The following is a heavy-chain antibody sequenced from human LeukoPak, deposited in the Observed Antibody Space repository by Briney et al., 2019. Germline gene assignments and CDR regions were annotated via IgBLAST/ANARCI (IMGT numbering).Heavy chain of an antibody. D-gene: IGHD2-21*02. J-gene: IGHJ4*02. CDR3: ARGPYCGGDCYFAN. Sequence: SETLSLTCTVSGGSISSYYWSWIRQPAGKGLEWIGRICTSGSTYYNPSLKSRVTMSLDTSKNQFSLRLTSVTAADTAVYFCARGPYCGGDCYFANWGQGTLVTVSS. V-gene: IGHV4-4*07. CDR1: GGSISSYY. CDR2: ICTSGST.